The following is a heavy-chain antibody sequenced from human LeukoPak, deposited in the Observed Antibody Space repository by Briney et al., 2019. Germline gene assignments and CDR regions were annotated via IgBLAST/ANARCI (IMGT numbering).Heavy chain of an antibody. J-gene: IGHJ4*02. Sequence: GGSLRLSCAASGFTFSSYAMSWVRQAPGKGLEWVSAISGCGGSTYYADSVKGRFTISRDNSKNTLYLQMNSLRAEDTAVYYCAKVPLDPDYYFDYWGQGTLVTVSS. V-gene: IGHV3-23*01. CDR3: AKVPLDPDYYFDY. CDR2: ISGCGGST. CDR1: GFTFSSYA.